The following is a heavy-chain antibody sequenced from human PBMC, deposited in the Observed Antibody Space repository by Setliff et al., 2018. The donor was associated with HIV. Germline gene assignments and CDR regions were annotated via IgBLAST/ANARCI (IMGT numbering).Heavy chain of an antibody. D-gene: IGHD2-15*01. CDR1: GGSISSDAYY. CDR2: IYYGGDT. CDR3: AKEGGYCSGDTCFGFDY. V-gene: IGHV4-31*03. Sequence: PSETLSLTCTVSGGSISSDAYYWSWVRQRPGRGLEWIGHIYYGGDTYYSPSLKSRVTISLDTSKNQISLKVTSVTAADTAVYYCAKEGGYCSGDTCFGFDYWGQGTLVTVSS. J-gene: IGHJ4*02.